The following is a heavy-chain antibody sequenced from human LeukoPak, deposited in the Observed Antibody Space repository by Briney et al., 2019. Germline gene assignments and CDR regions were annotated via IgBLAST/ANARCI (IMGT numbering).Heavy chain of an antibody. J-gene: IGHJ4*02. CDR1: GFTFNTYN. Sequence: GGSLRLSCAASGFTFNTYNMYWVRQAPGKGLEWVSSISGGSDHIYYADPVKGRFTISRDNAKNSLYLQMNSLRAEDTAVYYCARIGSGWYWDYWGQGTLVTVSS. V-gene: IGHV3-21*01. D-gene: IGHD6-19*01. CDR2: ISGGSDHI. CDR3: ARIGSGWYWDY.